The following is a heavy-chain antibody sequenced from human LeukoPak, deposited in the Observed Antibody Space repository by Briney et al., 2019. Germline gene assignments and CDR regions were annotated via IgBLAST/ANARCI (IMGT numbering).Heavy chain of an antibody. CDR3: AREAGSGYCSSTSCSYDY. CDR1: GGTFSSYA. CDR2: IIPIFGTE. D-gene: IGHD2-2*01. Sequence: SVKVSCKASGGTFSSYAISWVRQAPGQGLEWMGGIIPIFGTENYAQKFQGRVTITADESTSTAYMELSSLRSEDTAVYYCAREAGSGYCSSTSCSYDYWGQGTLVTVSS. J-gene: IGHJ4*02. V-gene: IGHV1-69*13.